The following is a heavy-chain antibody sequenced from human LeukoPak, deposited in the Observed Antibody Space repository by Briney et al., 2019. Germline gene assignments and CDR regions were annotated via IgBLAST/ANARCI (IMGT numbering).Heavy chain of an antibody. CDR3: ARGGPNRSGWTLDY. V-gene: IGHV1-3*01. J-gene: IGHJ4*02. Sequence: GASVKVSCKVSGYTLTELYIYWVRLAPGHGLEWMGWINADSGNTESSQRFQGRLSITWDTSATTAYMELSSLTSEDTAVYYCARGGPNRSGWTLDYWGPGTLVTVSS. CDR2: INADSGNT. CDR1: GYTLTELY. D-gene: IGHD6-19*01.